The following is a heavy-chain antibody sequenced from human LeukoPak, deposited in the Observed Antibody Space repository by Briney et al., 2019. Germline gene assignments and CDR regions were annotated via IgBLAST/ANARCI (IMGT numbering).Heavy chain of an antibody. CDR3: AKGVGATGKYYFDY. CDR2: ISWNSGSI. V-gene: IGHV3-9*01. J-gene: IGHJ4*02. Sequence: GGSLRLSCAASGFTFDDYAMHWVRQAPGKGLEWVSGISWNSGSIGYADSVKGRFTISRGNAKNSLYLQMNSLRAEDTALYYCAKGVGATGKYYFDYWGQGTLVTVSS. CDR1: GFTFDDYA. D-gene: IGHD1-26*01.